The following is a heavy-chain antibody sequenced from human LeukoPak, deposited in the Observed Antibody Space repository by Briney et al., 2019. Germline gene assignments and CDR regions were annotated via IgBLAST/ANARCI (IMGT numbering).Heavy chain of an antibody. J-gene: IGHJ4*02. Sequence: VQPGRSLRLSCAASGFTFSSYGMHWVRQAPGKGLEWVAVISYDGSNKYYADSVKGRFTISRDNSKNTLYLQMNSLRAEDTAVYYCAKGEYDILTGYHDYWGQGTLVTVSS. CDR2: ISYDGSNK. CDR1: GFTFSSYG. CDR3: AKGEYDILTGYHDY. D-gene: IGHD3-9*01. V-gene: IGHV3-30*18.